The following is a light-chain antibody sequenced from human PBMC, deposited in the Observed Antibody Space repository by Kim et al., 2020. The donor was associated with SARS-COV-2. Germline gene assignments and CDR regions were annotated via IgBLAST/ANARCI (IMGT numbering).Light chain of an antibody. J-gene: IGLJ2*01. CDR2: GKN. V-gene: IGLV3-19*01. CDR1: RLRIYY. Sequence: VALGQTARITCPGERLRIYYATWYQQKPGQAPILRIYGKNHRPSGIPDRFSGSSSGNTASLTITGTQSGDEADYYCNSRDTNDIVLFGGGTKLTVL. CDR3: NSRDTNDIVL.